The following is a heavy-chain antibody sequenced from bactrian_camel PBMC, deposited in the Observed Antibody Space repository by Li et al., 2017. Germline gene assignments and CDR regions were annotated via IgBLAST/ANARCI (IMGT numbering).Heavy chain of an antibody. Sequence: HVQLVESGGGSVQAGGSLRLSCAASGITSRGYCMGWFRQAPGKEREGVAGIGFGITYYADSIKGRFTISQDNAKNTVYLQMNSLKPEDTAVYYCATKSTYRGGFLTGLSYNYWGQGTQVTVS. CDR2: IGFGIT. J-gene: IGHJ4*01. D-gene: IGHD5*01. CDR3: ATKSTYRGGFLTGLSYNY. V-gene: IGHV3S53*01. CDR1: GITSRGYC.